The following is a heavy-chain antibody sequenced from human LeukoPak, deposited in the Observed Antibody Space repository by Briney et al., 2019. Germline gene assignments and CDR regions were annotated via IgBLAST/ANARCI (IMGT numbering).Heavy chain of an antibody. D-gene: IGHD5-12*01. Sequence: ASVKVSCKLSGYTLTQLSIHWVRQGPGKGLEWMGGFDPDDDEIIYAQKFQGRVTMTEDTSTDTAYMELSSLGSDDTAVYYCASSEREVAIADYWGQGTLVTVSS. V-gene: IGHV1-24*01. CDR2: FDPDDDEI. CDR1: GYTLTQLS. CDR3: ASSEREVAIADY. J-gene: IGHJ4*02.